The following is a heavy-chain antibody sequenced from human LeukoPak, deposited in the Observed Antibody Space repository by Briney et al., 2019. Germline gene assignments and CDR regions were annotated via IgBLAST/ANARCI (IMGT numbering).Heavy chain of an antibody. D-gene: IGHD2-8*02. V-gene: IGHV1-46*01. CDR3: AREESGGYFDY. CDR1: GYTFTNYY. Sequence: ASVKVSCKASGYTFTNYYMHWVRQAPGQGLEWVGLISPTGSYTNYAQKFRGRVTMTRDTSTTTVYMELSSLRSDDTAVYYCAREESGGYFDYWGRGTPVSVSS. CDR2: ISPTGSYT. J-gene: IGHJ4*02.